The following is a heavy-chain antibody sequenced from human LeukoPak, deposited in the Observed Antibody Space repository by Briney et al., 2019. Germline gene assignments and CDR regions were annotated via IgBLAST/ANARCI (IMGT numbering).Heavy chain of an antibody. CDR1: GGSISSYY. J-gene: IGHJ4*02. CDR3: ARAGYTSGWYDY. CDR2: IYSSGST. Sequence: SETLSLTCTVSGGSISSYYWSWIRQTPGMGLEWIGYIYSSGSTNYNPSLKSRVTISVDTSKNQFSLKLNSVTAADTAVYFCARAGYTSGWYDYWGQGTLVTVSS. V-gene: IGHV4-59*01. D-gene: IGHD6-19*01.